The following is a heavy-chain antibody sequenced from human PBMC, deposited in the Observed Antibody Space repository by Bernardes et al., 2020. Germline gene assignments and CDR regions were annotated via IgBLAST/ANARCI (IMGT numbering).Heavy chain of an antibody. J-gene: IGHJ4*02. CDR2: IIPIFGTA. V-gene: IGHV1-69*13. Sequence: SVKVSCKASGGTFSSYAISWVRQAPGQGLEWMGGIIPIFGTANYAQKFQGRVTITADESTSTAYMELSSLRSEDTAVYYCARGTKGIAARRFDYWGQGTLVTVSS. CDR1: GGTFSSYA. CDR3: ARGTKGIAARRFDY. D-gene: IGHD6-6*01.